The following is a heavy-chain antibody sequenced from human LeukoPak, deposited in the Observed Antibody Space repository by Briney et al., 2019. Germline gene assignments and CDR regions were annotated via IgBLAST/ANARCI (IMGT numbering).Heavy chain of an antibody. D-gene: IGHD6-19*01. Sequence: PSETLSLTCTVSGGSISSYYWSWIRQPPGKGLEWIGYIYYSGSTNYNPSLKSRVTISVDTSKNQFSLKLSSVTAADTAVYYCARLTSRLQWLGAGGHYDAFDIWGQGTMVTVSS. J-gene: IGHJ3*02. CDR2: IYYSGST. V-gene: IGHV4-59*08. CDR3: ARLTSRLQWLGAGGHYDAFDI. CDR1: GGSISSYY.